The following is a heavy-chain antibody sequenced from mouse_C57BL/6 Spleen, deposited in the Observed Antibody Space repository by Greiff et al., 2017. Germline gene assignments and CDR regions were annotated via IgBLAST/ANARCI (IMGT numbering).Heavy chain of an antibody. CDR2: INYDGSST. CDR3: ARDRDGKYGGSMDY. Sequence: EVHLVESEGGLVQPGSSMKLSCTASGFTFSDYYMAWVRQVPEKGLEWVANINYDGSSTHYLDSLKSRFIISRDNAKNILYLQMSSLKSEDTATYYCARDRDGKYGGSMDYWGQGTSVTVSS. CDR1: GFTFSDYY. V-gene: IGHV5-16*01. J-gene: IGHJ4*01. D-gene: IGHD2-1*01.